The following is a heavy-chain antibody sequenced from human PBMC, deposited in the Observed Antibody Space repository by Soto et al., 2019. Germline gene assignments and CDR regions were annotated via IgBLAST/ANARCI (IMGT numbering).Heavy chain of an antibody. CDR2: INAGNGNT. CDR3: ARTERNPQDIVVVPAARPPFNS. V-gene: IGHV1-3*01. Sequence: GASVKVSCKASGYTFTSYAMHWVRQAPGQRLEWMGWINAGNGNTKYSQKFQGRVTITRDTSASTAYMELSSLRSEDTAVYYCARTERNPQDIVVVPAARPPFNSWGQGTLVTVSS. J-gene: IGHJ5*02. D-gene: IGHD2-2*01. CDR1: GYTFTSYA.